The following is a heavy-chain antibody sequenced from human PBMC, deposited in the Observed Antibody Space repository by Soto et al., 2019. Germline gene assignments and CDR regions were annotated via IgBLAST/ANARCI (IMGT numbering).Heavy chain of an antibody. CDR2: IYYSGST. D-gene: IGHD3-10*01. CDR3: ARERATMVRGVIIFWFDP. J-gene: IGHJ5*02. Sequence: SETLSLTCTVYGGSIRSYYWSWIRQPPGKGLECIGYIYYSGSTNYNPSLKSRVTISVDTSKNQFSLKLSSVTAADTDVYYCARERATMVRGVIIFWFDPWDQ. CDR1: GGSIRSYY. V-gene: IGHV4-59*12.